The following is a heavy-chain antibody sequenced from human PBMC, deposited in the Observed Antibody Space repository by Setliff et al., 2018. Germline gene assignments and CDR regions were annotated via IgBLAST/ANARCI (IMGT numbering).Heavy chain of an antibody. CDR1: GFTFSHYA. J-gene: IGHJ4*02. D-gene: IGHD3-16*01. V-gene: IGHV3-21*06. CDR3: ARDVVRTFPA. Sequence: PGGSLRLSCAASGFTFSHYAMTWTRQAPGKGLEWVSAITGTSRHIYYADSLKGRFTISRDNTRNLVYLQMSSLTAEDTAVYYCARDVVRTFPAWGQGTLVTVSS. CDR2: ITGTSRHI.